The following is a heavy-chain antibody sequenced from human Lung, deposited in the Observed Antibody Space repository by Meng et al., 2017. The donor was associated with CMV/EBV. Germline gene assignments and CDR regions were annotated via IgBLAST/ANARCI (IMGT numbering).Heavy chain of an antibody. V-gene: IGHV1-46*01. CDR1: GNTFTNYY. CDR3: ARVLCQLVSPYGMDV. D-gene: IGHD6-13*01. J-gene: IGHJ6*02. Sequence: ASVKVSXKASGNTFTNYYMNWVRQAPGQGLEWMGVINPSGGSTTYAQKFQGRLTMTKDTSTSTVYMELSSLKSEDTAMYYCARVLCQLVSPYGMDVWGQGXTVTVSS. CDR2: INPSGGST.